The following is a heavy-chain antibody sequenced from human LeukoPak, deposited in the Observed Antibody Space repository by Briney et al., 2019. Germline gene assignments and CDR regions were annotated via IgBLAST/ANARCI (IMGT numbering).Heavy chain of an antibody. CDR2: IIPIFGTA. Sequence: GASVKVSCKASGGTFSSYAISWVRQAPGQGLEWMGGIIPIFGTANYAQKFQGRVTITTDESTSTAYMELSSLRSEDTAVYYSARVNNWNYYFDYWGQGTLVTVSS. CDR1: GGTFSSYA. V-gene: IGHV1-69*05. D-gene: IGHD1-7*01. J-gene: IGHJ4*02. CDR3: ARVNNWNYYFDY.